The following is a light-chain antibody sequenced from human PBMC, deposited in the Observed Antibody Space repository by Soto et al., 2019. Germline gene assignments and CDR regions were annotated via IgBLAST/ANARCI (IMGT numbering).Light chain of an antibody. CDR3: QQYNNWQVT. CDR2: RVS. J-gene: IGKJ5*01. Sequence: EIVLTQSPGTLSLSPGERATLSCRASQYVSSGYLAWYQQKPGQAPRLLIYRVSSRATGIPDRFSGSGSGTEFTLTISSLQSEDFAVYYCQQYNNWQVTFGQGTRLEIK. CDR1: QYVSSGY. V-gene: IGKV3-20*01.